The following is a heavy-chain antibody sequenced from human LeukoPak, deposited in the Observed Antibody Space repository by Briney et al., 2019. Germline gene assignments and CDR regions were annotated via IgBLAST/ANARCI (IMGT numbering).Heavy chain of an antibody. CDR1: GGTFSSYA. V-gene: IGHV1-69*01. CDR3: ARSGSYYKGRGVGYYYMDV. CDR2: IIPIFGTA. J-gene: IGHJ6*03. D-gene: IGHD3-10*01. Sequence: SVKVSCKASGGTFSSYAISWVRQAPGQGLEWMGGIIPIFGTANYAQKFQGRVTITADESTSTAYMELSSLRSEDTAVYYCARSGSYYKGRGVGYYYMDVWGKGTTVTVSS.